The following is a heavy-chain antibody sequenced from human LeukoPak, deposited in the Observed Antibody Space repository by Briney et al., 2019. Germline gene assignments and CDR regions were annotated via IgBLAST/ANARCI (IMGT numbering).Heavy chain of an antibody. D-gene: IGHD6-19*01. J-gene: IGHJ5*02. CDR2: INSDGSST. Sequence: GGSLRLSCAASGFTFSSYWMHWVRQAPGKGLVWVSRINSDGSSTSYAASVKGRFTISSDNAKNTLYLQMNSLRAENTAVYYCARERPYYSSGWYGWFDPWGQGTLVTVSS. V-gene: IGHV3-74*01. CDR1: GFTFSSYW. CDR3: ARERPYYSSGWYGWFDP.